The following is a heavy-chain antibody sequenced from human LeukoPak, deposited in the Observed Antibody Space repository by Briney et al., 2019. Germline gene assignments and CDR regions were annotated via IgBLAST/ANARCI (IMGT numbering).Heavy chain of an antibody. CDR2: ISGSGGST. CDR3: GRSVLYYFDY. J-gene: IGHJ4*02. V-gene: IGHV3-23*01. Sequence: GGSLRLSCAASGFTFSSYGMSWVRQAPGKGLEWVSGISGSGGSTHYADSVKGRFTISRDNSKNTLYLQMNSLRAEDTAVYYCGRSVLYYFDYWGQGTLVTASS. CDR1: GFTFSSYG. D-gene: IGHD3-10*01.